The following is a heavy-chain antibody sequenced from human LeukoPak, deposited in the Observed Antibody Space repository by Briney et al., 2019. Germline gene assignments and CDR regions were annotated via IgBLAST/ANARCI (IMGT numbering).Heavy chain of an antibody. CDR1: GFTFNSYA. V-gene: IGHV3-30*18. D-gene: IGHD2-2*01. J-gene: IGHJ4*02. CDR2: ISYDGSKK. Sequence: GGSLRLSCAASGFTFNSYAIHWVRQAPGKGLEWVAVISYDGSKKFYAHSVKGRFTISRDNSKNTLYLQMNSLRAEDTAVYYCAKSTSTLDYWGQGTLVTVSS. CDR3: AKSTSTLDY.